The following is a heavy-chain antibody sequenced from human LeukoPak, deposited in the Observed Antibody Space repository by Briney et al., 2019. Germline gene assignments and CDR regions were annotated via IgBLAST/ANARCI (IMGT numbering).Heavy chain of an antibody. D-gene: IGHD6-6*01. V-gene: IGHV4-39*01. Sequence: SETLSLTCTVSGGSISSSSYYWGWIRQPPGKGLEWIGSIYYSGSTYYNPSLKSRVTISVDTSKNQFSLKLSSVTAADTAVYYCARQETPYSSSPYFDYWGQGTLVTVSS. J-gene: IGHJ4*02. CDR3: ARQETPYSSSPYFDY. CDR2: IYYSGST. CDR1: GGSISSSSYY.